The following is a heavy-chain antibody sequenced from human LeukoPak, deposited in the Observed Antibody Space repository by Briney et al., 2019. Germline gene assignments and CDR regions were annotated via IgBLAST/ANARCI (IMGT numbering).Heavy chain of an antibody. CDR3: ARDSYGMDV. V-gene: IGHV3-30*04. Sequence: GGSLRLSCAASGFTFSNYAMHWVRQAPGKGLEWVAIISYDGSNKYYADSVKGRFTISRDNSKNTLDLQMNSLRVEDTAVYYCARDSYGMDVWGQGTTVTVSS. CDR2: ISYDGSNK. CDR1: GFTFSNYA. J-gene: IGHJ6*02.